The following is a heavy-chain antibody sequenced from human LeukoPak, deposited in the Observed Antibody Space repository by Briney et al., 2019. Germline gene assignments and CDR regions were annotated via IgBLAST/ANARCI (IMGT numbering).Heavy chain of an antibody. CDR1: GFTFSSYW. CDR3: ARGLSGYASSLGY. V-gene: IGHV3-74*01. CDR2: INSDGSST. J-gene: IGHJ4*02. Sequence: GGSLRLSCAASGFTFSSYWMHRVRQAPGKGLVWVSRINSDGSSTSYADSVRGRFSISRDNAKNTLYLQMNSLRAEDTAVYYCARGLSGYASSLGYWGQGTLVTVSA. D-gene: IGHD6-6*01.